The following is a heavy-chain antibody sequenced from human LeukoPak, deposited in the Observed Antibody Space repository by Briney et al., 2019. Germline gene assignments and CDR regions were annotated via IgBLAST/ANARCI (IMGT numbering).Heavy chain of an antibody. D-gene: IGHD4-17*01. CDR1: AFTFSSYW. Sequence: GGSLRLSCAASAFTFSSYWMHWVRQAPGKGLEWVSGINWNGGSTGYADSVKGRFTISRDNAKNSLYLQMNSLRAEDTALYYCAREQSYGDYECDYWGQGTLVTVSS. CDR2: INWNGGST. J-gene: IGHJ4*02. CDR3: AREQSYGDYECDY. V-gene: IGHV3-20*04.